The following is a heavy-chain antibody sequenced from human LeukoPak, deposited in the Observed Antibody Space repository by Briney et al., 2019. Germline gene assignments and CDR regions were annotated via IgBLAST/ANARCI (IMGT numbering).Heavy chain of an antibody. CDR2: INHSGST. CDR3: ARGHNDYGDPPSDY. Sequence: GSLRLSCAASGFTFSSYWMSWVRQPPGKGLEWIGEINHSGSTNYNPSLKSRVTISVDTSKNQFSLKLSSVTAADTAVYYCARGHNDYGDPPSDYWGQGTLVTVSS. J-gene: IGHJ4*02. V-gene: IGHV4-34*01. CDR1: GFTFSSYW. D-gene: IGHD4-17*01.